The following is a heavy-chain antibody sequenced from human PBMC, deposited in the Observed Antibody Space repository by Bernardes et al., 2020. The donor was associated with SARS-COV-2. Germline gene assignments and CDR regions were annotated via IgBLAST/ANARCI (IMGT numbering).Heavy chain of an antibody. CDR3: AHSTTEYSSSSLGGRGVSGWDI. J-gene: IGHJ4*02. Sequence: SGPTLVKPTQTLTLTCTFSGFSLSTSGVGVGWIRQPPGKALEWLALIYWDDDKRYSPSLKSRLTITKDTSKNQVVLTMTNMDPVDTATYYCAHSTTEYSSSSLGGRGVSGWDIWGQGTLVTVSS. D-gene: IGHD6-6*01. CDR2: IYWDDDK. V-gene: IGHV2-5*02. CDR1: GFSLSTSGVG.